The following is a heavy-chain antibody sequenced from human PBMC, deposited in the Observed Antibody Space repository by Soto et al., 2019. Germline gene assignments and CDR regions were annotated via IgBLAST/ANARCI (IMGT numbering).Heavy chain of an antibody. J-gene: IGHJ6*03. D-gene: IGHD6-19*01. CDR1: GGSISSYY. CDR3: ARADQKWLVEGRYYYYYMGV. CDR2: IYYSGST. V-gene: IGHV4-59*01. Sequence: SETLSLTCTVSGGSISSYYWSWIRQPPGKGLEWIGYIYYSGSTNYNPSLKSRVTISVDTSKNQFSLKLSSVTAADTAVYYCARADQKWLVEGRYYYYYMGVWSKGITVTVS.